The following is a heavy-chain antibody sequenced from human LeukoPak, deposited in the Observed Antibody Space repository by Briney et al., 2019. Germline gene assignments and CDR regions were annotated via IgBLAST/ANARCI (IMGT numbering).Heavy chain of an antibody. CDR2: INAGNGNT. V-gene: IGHV1-3*01. J-gene: IGHJ4*02. D-gene: IGHD6-19*01. CDR1: GYTFTSYA. CDR3: ARGEIAVAAYDY. Sequence: ASVKVSCKASGYTFTSYAMHWVRQAPGQRLEWMGWINAGNGNTKYSQKFQGRVTITRDTSASTAYMELGSLRSEDTAVYYCARGEIAVAAYDYWGQGTLVTVSS.